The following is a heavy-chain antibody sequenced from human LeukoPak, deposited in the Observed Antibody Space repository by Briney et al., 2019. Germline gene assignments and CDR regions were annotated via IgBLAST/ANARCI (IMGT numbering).Heavy chain of an antibody. CDR3: ARVQTVELPYFDY. Sequence: SETLSLTCTVSGGSISSYYWSWIRQPPGKGLEWIGYIYYSGSTNYNPSLKSRVTISVDTSKNQFSLKLSSVTAADTAVYYCARVQTVELPYFDYWGQGTLVTVSS. CDR1: GGSISSYY. V-gene: IGHV4-59*01. CDR2: IYYSGST. D-gene: IGHD4-11*01. J-gene: IGHJ4*02.